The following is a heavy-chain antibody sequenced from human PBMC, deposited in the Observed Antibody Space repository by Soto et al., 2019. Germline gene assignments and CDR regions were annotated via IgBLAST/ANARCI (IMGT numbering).Heavy chain of an antibody. CDR3: ARPYCSGGSCLDYYGMDV. D-gene: IGHD2-15*01. V-gene: IGHV5-51*01. Sequence: GESLKISCKGSGYRFTNYWIGWVRQMPGKGLEWMGIIYPGDSDTRYSPSFQGQVTISADKSINTAYLQWSSLKASDTAMYYCARPYCSGGSCLDYYGMDVWGQGTTVTVSS. CDR1: GYRFTNYW. CDR2: IYPGDSDT. J-gene: IGHJ6*02.